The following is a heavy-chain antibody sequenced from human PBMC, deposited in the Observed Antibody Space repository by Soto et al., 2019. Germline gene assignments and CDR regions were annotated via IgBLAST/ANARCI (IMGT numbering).Heavy chain of an antibody. D-gene: IGHD3-16*01. V-gene: IGHV3-72*01. CDR3: ARDTGGSYDY. CDR2: SRNKANSYNP. CDR1: GFSFSDYY. J-gene: IGHJ4*02. Sequence: EVKLVESGGGLVQPRGSLRLSCASSGFSFSDYYMDWVRQVPGKGLEWVGRSRNKANSYNPEYAPSVKDRFSISRDNSKDSMYLPMNSLKTEDTAVYYCARDTGGSYDYWGQGALVTVSS.